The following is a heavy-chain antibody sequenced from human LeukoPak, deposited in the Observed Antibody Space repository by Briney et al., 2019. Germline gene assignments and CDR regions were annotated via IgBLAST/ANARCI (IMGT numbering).Heavy chain of an antibody. CDR2: ISSGGST. Sequence: GGSLRLSCAASGFTVSSNYMSWVRQAPGKGLEWVSVISSGGSTYYADSVEGRFIISRDNSKNTLYLQINSLRAEDTAIYYCARSSNWPYGMDVWGQGTTVTVSS. CDR3: ARSSNWPYGMDV. D-gene: IGHD1-1*01. J-gene: IGHJ6*02. CDR1: GFTVSSNY. V-gene: IGHV3-53*01.